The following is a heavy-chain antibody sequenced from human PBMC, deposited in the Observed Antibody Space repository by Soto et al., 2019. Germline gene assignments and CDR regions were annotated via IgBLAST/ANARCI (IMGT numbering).Heavy chain of an antibody. D-gene: IGHD3-16*01. J-gene: IGHJ4*02. CDR3: ARGVSVTLAVQGGAPDKNYFDC. V-gene: IGHV4-34*04. CDR1: GASFSGFY. Sequence: SETLSLTCAVSGASFSGFYWSWIRQSPGKGLEWIGEIDHSGITNHNTALKSRATMSVDTSKNQFSLKLRSVTAADTAVYYCARGVSVTLAVQGGAPDKNYFDCWSKGTLVTV. CDR2: IDHSGIT.